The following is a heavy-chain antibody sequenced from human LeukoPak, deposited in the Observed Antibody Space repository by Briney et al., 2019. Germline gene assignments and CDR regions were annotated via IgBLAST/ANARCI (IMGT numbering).Heavy chain of an antibody. D-gene: IGHD6-19*01. CDR3: ARPARVGWSGAFDI. CDR2: IYYSGST. Sequence: PSETLSLTCTVSGGSISSSSYYWGRIRQPPGKGLEWIGSIYYSGSTYYNPSLKSRVTISVDTSKNQFSLKLSSVTAADTAVYYCARPARVGWSGAFDIWGQGTMVTVSS. J-gene: IGHJ3*02. V-gene: IGHV4-39*01. CDR1: GGSISSSSYY.